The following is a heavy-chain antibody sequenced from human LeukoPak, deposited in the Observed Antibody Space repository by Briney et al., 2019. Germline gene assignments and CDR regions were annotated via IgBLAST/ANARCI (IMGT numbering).Heavy chain of an antibody. J-gene: IGHJ4*02. CDR1: GYSISSGYY. CDR3: ARETSRIIYY. Sequence: SETLSLTCTVSGYSISSGYYWGWIRQLPGKGLEWIANVYHNGNTFYNPSLKSRITISVDTSNNQFSLTLTSVTAADTAVYFCARETSRIIYYWGQGMLVTVSS. CDR2: VYHNGNT. V-gene: IGHV4-38-2*02.